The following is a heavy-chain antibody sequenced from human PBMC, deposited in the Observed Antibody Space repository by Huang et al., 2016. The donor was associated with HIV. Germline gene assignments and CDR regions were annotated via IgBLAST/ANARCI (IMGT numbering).Heavy chain of an antibody. J-gene: IGHJ4*02. CDR1: GGSFTGYY. CDR2: MVHRGST. Sequence: QVQLQQWGAGLLKPSETLSLTCAVYGGSFTGYYWCWFRQPPGQGLEWIGEMVHRGSTNCNPSRKSRVTFSVDTSKNQCSLKLFSVTAADTAMYYGASGPHSARTLDFWGQGTLVTVSS. D-gene: IGHD6-6*01. V-gene: IGHV4-34*12. CDR3: ASGPHSARTLDF.